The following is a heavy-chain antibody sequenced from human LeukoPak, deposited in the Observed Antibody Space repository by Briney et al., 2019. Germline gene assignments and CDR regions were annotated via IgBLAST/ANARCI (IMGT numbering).Heavy chain of an antibody. D-gene: IGHD6-19*01. V-gene: IGHV3-48*03. CDR2: ISSSGSTI. CDR1: GFTFSSYE. CDR3: ARDSPGSGWYEFDY. J-gene: IGHJ4*02. Sequence: GGSLRLSCAASGFTFSSYEMNWVRQAPGKGLEWVSYISSSGSTIYYADSVKGRFTISRDNAKNSPYLQMNSLRAEDTAVYYCARDSPGSGWYEFDYWGQGTLVTVSS.